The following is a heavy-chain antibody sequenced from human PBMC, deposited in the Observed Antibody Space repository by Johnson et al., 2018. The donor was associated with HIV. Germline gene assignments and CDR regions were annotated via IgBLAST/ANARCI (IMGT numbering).Heavy chain of an antibody. CDR1: GFTFDDYA. CDR3: AKVYPISGSSPDQGAFDI. D-gene: IGHD6-6*01. J-gene: IGHJ3*02. V-gene: IGHV3-9*01. CDR2: ITWNSGNI. Sequence: VQLVESGGGLVQPGRSLRLSCAASGFTFDDYAMHWVRQAPGKGLEWVSGITWNSGNIGYADSVKGRFTISRDNVKYSLYLQMNSLRAEDTALYYCAKVYPISGSSPDQGAFDIWGQGTMVTVS.